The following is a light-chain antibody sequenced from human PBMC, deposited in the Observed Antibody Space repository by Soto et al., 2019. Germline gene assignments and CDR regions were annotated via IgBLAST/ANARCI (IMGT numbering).Light chain of an antibody. Sequence: QSVLAQPPSVSGAPGQRVTISCSNIGAAYDVHWYRQLPGTAPKLLIFGNSRRPSGVPDRFSGAKSGTSASLAITGLQAEDEADYYCQSYDRNLRGWVFGGGTKLTVL. V-gene: IGLV1-40*01. CDR3: QSYDRNLRGWV. CDR2: GNS. CDR1: NIGAAYD. J-gene: IGLJ3*02.